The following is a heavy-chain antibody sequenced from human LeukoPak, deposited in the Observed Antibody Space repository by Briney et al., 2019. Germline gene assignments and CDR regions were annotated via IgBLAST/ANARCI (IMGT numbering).Heavy chain of an antibody. CDR1: GGSFSGYY. CDR2: INHSGST. CDR3: ARRSVKRLPKHAAFDI. V-gene: IGHV4-34*01. D-gene: IGHD2-15*01. J-gene: IGHJ3*02. Sequence: SETLSLTCAVYGGSFSGYYWSWIRQPPGKGLEWIGDINHSGSTKYNPSLKSRVTISVGTSKNKFFLMLSSMTAADATVYYCARRSVKRLPKHAAFDIWGQGTMVTVSS.